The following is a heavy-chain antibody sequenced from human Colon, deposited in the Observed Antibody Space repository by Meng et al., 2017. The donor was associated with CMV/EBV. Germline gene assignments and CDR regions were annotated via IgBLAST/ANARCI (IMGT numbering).Heavy chain of an antibody. D-gene: IGHD4-17*01. CDR2: IKPDGSEK. CDR1: GFTFSSYW. Sequence: GGSLRLSCAASGFTFSSYWMSWVRQAPGKGLEWVANIKPDGSEKLYVDSVKGRFTISRDNAENSLYLQMNSLRAEDTAVYYCAKAHYADPSWGQGTLVTVSS. V-gene: IGHV3-7*03. CDR3: AKAHYADPS. J-gene: IGHJ5*02.